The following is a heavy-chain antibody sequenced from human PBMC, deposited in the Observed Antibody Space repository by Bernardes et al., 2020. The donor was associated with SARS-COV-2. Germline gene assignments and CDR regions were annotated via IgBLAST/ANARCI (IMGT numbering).Heavy chain of an antibody. Sequence: ETLSLTCTVSGGSISSDYWSWIRQPAGKGLEWIGRIYSTGTTNYNPSLKSRVTMSVDTPKNQFSLKLSSVTAADTAVYYCARGPPRWFRELSGYYYYGMDVWGQGTTVTVSS. CDR1: GGSISSDY. V-gene: IGHV4-4*07. D-gene: IGHD3-10*01. J-gene: IGHJ6*02. CDR2: IYSTGTT. CDR3: ARGPPRWFRELSGYYYYGMDV.